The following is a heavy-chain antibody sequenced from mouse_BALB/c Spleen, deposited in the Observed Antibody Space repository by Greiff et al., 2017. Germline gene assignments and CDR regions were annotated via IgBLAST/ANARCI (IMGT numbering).Heavy chain of an antibody. Sequence: VKLVESGGGLVQPGGSLKLSCAASGFTFSSYGMSWVRQTPDKRLELVATINSNGGSTYYPDSVKGRFTISRDNAKNTLYLQMSSLKSEDTAMYYCARGELSYWYFDVWGAGTTVTVSS. V-gene: IGHV5-6-3*01. D-gene: IGHD1-1*02. CDR2: INSNGGST. CDR1: GFTFSSYG. CDR3: ARGELSYWYFDV. J-gene: IGHJ1*01.